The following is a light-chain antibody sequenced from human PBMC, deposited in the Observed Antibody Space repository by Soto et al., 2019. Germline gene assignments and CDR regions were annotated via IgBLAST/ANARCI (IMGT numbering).Light chain of an antibody. V-gene: IGKV3-15*01. CDR1: QSVSNN. CDR3: QEYDNWPYT. Sequence: EIVMTHSPATLSVSPGERATLSCRASQSVSNNLAWYQQKPGQAPRLLIYGASTRAPAIPARFSGSGSGTEFTLTISSLQSEDFAVYFCQEYDNWPYTFGQGNKLEIQ. CDR2: GAS. J-gene: IGKJ2*01.